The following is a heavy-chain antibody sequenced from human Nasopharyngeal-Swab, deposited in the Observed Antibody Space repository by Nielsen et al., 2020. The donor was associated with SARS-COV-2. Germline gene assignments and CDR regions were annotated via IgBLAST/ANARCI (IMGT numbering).Heavy chain of an antibody. CDR3: ASIAAAGAPGY. D-gene: IGHD6-13*01. J-gene: IGHJ4*02. CDR2: IYYSGST. V-gene: IGHV4-39*01. Sequence: RQAPGKGLEWIGSIYYSGSTYYNPYLKSRVTISVDTSKNQFSLKLSSVTAADTAVYYCASIAAAGAPGYWGQGTLVTVSS.